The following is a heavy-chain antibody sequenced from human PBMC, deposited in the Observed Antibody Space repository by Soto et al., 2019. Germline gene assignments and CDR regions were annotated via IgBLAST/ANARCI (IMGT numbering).Heavy chain of an antibody. Sequence: SETLSLTCTVSGASITGSSYWSWIRQPAGKGLEWIGRFSLSGTTNYNPSLRGRVAMSADVSKNQFSLRLTSVTAADTALYYCARGMTPLGAPAWYYFDSWGQGTLVTVSS. J-gene: IGHJ4*02. CDR3: ARGMTPLGAPAWYYFDS. V-gene: IGHV4-4*07. CDR1: GASITGSSY. D-gene: IGHD2-15*01. CDR2: FSLSGTT.